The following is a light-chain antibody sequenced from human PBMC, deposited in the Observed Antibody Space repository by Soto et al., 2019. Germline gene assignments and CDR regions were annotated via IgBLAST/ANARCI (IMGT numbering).Light chain of an antibody. CDR3: CAYTSSSTLV. CDR2: AVT. V-gene: IGLV2-14*01. J-gene: IGLJ3*02. CDR1: SSDVGGYNY. Sequence: QSALTQPASVSGSPGQSITISCTGTSSDVGGYNYVSWYQQHPGKAPKLMIFAVTNRPSGVSNRFSGSKSDNTASLTISGLQAEDEADYYCCAYTSSSTLVFGGGTQLTVL.